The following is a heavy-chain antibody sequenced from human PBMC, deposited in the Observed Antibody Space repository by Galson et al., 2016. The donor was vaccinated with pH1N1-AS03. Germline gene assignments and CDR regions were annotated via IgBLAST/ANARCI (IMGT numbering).Heavy chain of an antibody. D-gene: IGHD2-15*01. CDR1: GYTFPNFG. CDR3: ARAAPFDP. J-gene: IGHJ5*02. Sequence: SVKVSCKASGYTFPNFGMSWVRQAPGQGPEWMGWISPYNGNTQYAQRLEGRVTMTTDTSTNTAYLELRSLTYDDTAVYYCARAAPFDPWGHGTLVIVSS. V-gene: IGHV1-18*04. CDR2: ISPYNGNT.